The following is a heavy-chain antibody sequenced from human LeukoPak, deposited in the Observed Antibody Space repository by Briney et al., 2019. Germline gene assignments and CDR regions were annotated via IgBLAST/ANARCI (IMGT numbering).Heavy chain of an antibody. J-gene: IGHJ4*02. V-gene: IGHV5-51*06. CDR2: IFPCESET. Sequence: GESLKISCKGSGYSFTTYWIGWVRQMPGKGLEGMGIIFPCESETIYSPSFQGQVTISADQYISTAYLQWRSLKAPDTAMYYCATSESQTRFDYWGQGTLVTASS. CDR3: ATSESQTRFDY. CDR1: GYSFTTYW. D-gene: IGHD1/OR15-1a*01.